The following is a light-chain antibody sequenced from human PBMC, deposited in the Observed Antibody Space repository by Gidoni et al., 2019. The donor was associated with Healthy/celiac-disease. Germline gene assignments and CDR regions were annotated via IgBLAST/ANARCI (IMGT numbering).Light chain of an antibody. CDR2: KDN. CDR3: YSAADNNPV. CDR1: VLAKKY. V-gene: IGLV3-27*01. Sequence: SYELTQPSSVSVSPGQTARITCSGDVLAKKYARWFQQKPGQAPVLVIYKDNERPSGIPERFSGSSSGTTVTLTISGAQVEDEADYYCYSAADNNPVFGGGTKLTVL. J-gene: IGLJ3*02.